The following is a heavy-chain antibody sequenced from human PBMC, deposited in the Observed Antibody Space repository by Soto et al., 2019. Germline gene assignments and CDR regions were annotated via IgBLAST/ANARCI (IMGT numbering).Heavy chain of an antibody. CDR2: ISAYNGNT. CDR1: EYSFTGHY. CDR3: ARDEGITIFGVVILLHDYYGMDV. Sequence: ASVKVSCKASEYSFTGHYLHWVRQAPGQGLEWMGWISAYNGNTNYAQKLQGRVTMTTDTSTSTAYMELRSLRSDDTAVYYCARDEGITIFGVVILLHDYYGMDVWGQGTTVTVSS. V-gene: IGHV1-18*04. J-gene: IGHJ6*02. D-gene: IGHD3-3*01.